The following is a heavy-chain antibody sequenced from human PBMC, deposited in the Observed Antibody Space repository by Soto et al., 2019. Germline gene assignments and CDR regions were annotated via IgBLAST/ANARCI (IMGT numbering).Heavy chain of an antibody. J-gene: IGHJ5*02. D-gene: IGHD3-3*01. CDR1: GGSISSYY. CDR3: ARGGYGCWSGLSENWFDP. V-gene: IGHV4-59*01. CDR2: IYYSGST. Sequence: SETLSLTCTVSGGSISSYYWSWIRQPPGKGLEWIGYIYYSGSTNYNPSLKSSVPISVDTSKNQFSLRLSSVTAADTAVYYCARGGYGCWSGLSENWFDPRGQGTLVKVSS.